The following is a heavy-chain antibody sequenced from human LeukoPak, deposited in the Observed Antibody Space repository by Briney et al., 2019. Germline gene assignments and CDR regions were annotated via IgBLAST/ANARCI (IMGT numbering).Heavy chain of an antibody. Sequence: GGSLRLSCAASGFTFSSYSMNWVRQAPRKGLGWVSSISSSSSYIYYADSVKGRFTISRDNAKNSLYLQMNSLRAEDTAVYYCARDAYCGGDCYTIPNWFDPWGQGTLVTVSS. CDR2: ISSSSSYI. J-gene: IGHJ5*02. V-gene: IGHV3-21*01. CDR1: GFTFSSYS. D-gene: IGHD2-21*02. CDR3: ARDAYCGGDCYTIPNWFDP.